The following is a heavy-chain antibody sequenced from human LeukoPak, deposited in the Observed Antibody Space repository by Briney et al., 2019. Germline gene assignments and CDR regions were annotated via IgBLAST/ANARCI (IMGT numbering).Heavy chain of an antibody. CDR2: INPNSGGT. D-gene: IGHD5-18*01. J-gene: IGHJ4*02. V-gene: IGHV1-2*02. Sequence: ASVKVSCKASGYTFTSYNMHWVRQAPGQGLEWMGWINPNSGGTNYAQKFQGRVTMTRDTSISTAYMELSRLKYDDTAVYYCARGGYRYGHDYWGQGTLVTVSS. CDR1: GYTFTSYN. CDR3: ARGGYRYGHDY.